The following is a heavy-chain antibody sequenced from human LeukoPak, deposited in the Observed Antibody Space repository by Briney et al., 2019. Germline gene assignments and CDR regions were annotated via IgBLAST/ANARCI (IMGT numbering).Heavy chain of an antibody. CDR2: ISTRDNVI. V-gene: IGHV3-11*01. D-gene: IGHD5-12*01. J-gene: IGHJ4*02. CDR3: AREQWFRLDF. Sequence: PGGSPRLSCAASGFDVDDYYMDWIRQAPGKGLEWVAYISTRDNVIYYADSVKGRFAISTDSAKNSVYLQMDGLTVEDTAVYYCAREQWFRLDFWGQGILVSVSS. CDR1: GFDVDDYY.